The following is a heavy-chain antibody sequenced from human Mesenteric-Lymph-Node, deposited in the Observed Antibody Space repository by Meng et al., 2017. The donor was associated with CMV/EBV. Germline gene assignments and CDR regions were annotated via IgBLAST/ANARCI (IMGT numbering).Heavy chain of an antibody. CDR2: ISYDGSNK. D-gene: IGHD1-1*01. Sequence: GGSLRLSCAASGFTFSDYTIHWVRQAPGKGLEWVAVISYDGSNKFYADSVKGRFTISRDNSQNTLYLQMNSLRAEDTAVYYCARACRQLLNCYLDSWGQGIQVTVSS. J-gene: IGHJ4*02. CDR3: ARACRQLLNCYLDS. V-gene: IGHV3-30-3*01. CDR1: GFTFSDYT.